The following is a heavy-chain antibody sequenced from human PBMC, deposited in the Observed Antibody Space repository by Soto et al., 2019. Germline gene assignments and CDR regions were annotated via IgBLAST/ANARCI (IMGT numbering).Heavy chain of an antibody. Sequence: QVRLVESWGGVVQPGGSLRLSCATSGFRLSSYAMHWVRQAPGKGLEWVALMSYDESKKYYADSVKGRFTISRDTSKNTLVLEMNNLRVEDTAVYYCAKDRRDGDFMHILVVDFWGQGALVTVSS. CDR2: MSYDESKK. V-gene: IGHV3-30*18. D-gene: IGHD2-15*01. CDR3: AKDRRDGDFMHILVVDF. J-gene: IGHJ4*02. CDR1: GFRLSSYA.